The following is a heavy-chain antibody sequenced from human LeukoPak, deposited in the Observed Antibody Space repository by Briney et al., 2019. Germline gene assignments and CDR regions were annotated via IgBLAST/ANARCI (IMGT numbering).Heavy chain of an antibody. J-gene: IGHJ5*02. CDR2: ISGSGGST. D-gene: IGHD6-13*01. V-gene: IGHV3-23*01. CDR1: GFTFNNYA. Sequence: GGSLRLSCAASGFTFNNYAMSWVRQAPAKGLEGVSTISGSGGSTYYADSVKGRFTISRDNSRTTLYLQMNSLRAEDTAVYYCAKDRAAPATPYNWFDPWGQGTLVTVSS. CDR3: AKDRAAPATPYNWFDP.